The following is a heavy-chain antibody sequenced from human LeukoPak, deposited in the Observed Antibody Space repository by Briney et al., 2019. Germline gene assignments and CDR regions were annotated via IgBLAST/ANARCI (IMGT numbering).Heavy chain of an antibody. V-gene: IGHV3-21*01. CDR2: ISSSSSHI. CDR1: GFTFSSYS. J-gene: IGHJ4*02. CDR3: ARGEAVPAAISALCTH. Sequence: GGSLRLSCAASGFTFSSYSMNWVRQAPGKGLEWVSSISSSSSHIYYADSVKGRFTISRDNAKNSLYLQMNGLRAEDTAVYYCARGEAVPAAISALCTHWGQGTLVTVSS. D-gene: IGHD2-2*02.